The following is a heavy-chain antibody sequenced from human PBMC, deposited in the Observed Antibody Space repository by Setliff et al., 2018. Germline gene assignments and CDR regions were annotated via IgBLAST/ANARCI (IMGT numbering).Heavy chain of an antibody. CDR1: GYSISSGYN. J-gene: IGHJ4*02. CDR3: ASYGSNY. D-gene: IGHD1-26*01. Sequence: SETLSLTCAVSGYSISSGYNWGWIRQPPGKGLEWIGSIYYRGSTSYNAFFASRVTMSIDTSKNQFPLNLNSVTAADTALYYCASYGSNYWGQGTLVTVSS. CDR2: IYYRGST. V-gene: IGHV4-38-2*01.